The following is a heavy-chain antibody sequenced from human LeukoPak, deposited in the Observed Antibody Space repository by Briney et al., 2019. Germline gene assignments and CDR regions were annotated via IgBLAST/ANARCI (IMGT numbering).Heavy chain of an antibody. CDR2: IYYSGST. J-gene: IGHJ4*02. CDR1: GGSISSYY. CDR3: ARKSASSGYYQFDY. D-gene: IGHD3-22*01. V-gene: IGHV4-59*01. Sequence: SETLSLTCTVSGGSISSYYWSWIRQPPGKGLEWIGYIYYSGSTNYNPSLKSRVTISVDTSKNQFSLKLSSVTAADTAVYYRARKSASSGYYQFDYWGQGTLVTVS.